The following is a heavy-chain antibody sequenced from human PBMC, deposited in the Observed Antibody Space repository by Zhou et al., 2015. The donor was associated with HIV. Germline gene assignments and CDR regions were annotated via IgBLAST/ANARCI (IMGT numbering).Heavy chain of an antibody. D-gene: IGHD5-18*01. CDR3: ARDYGSIYSFSEYYFDY. V-gene: IGHV1-69*01. Sequence: QVQLVQSGAEVKKPGSSVKVSCKASGGTFSSYAISWVRQAPGQGLEWMGGIIPIFGTANYAQKFQGRVTITADESTSTAYMELSSLRSEDTAVYYCARDYGSIYSFSEYYFDYWGQGTLVHRLL. J-gene: IGHJ4*02. CDR1: GGTFSSYA. CDR2: IIPIFGTA.